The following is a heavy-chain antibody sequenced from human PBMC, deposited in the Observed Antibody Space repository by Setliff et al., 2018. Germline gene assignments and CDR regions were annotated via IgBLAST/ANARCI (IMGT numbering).Heavy chain of an antibody. J-gene: IGHJ4*02. CDR1: GGSFSTYY. Sequence: PSETLSLTCAVYGGSFSTYYWSWIRQPPGKGLEWIGDISHSGSTNYNPSLKSRVTISVDTSKNQFSLKLISVPAADTALYYCTVYKTGSSKDHYWGQGTLVTVSS. CDR3: TVYKTGSSKDHY. D-gene: IGHD3-9*01. CDR2: ISHSGST. V-gene: IGHV4-34*01.